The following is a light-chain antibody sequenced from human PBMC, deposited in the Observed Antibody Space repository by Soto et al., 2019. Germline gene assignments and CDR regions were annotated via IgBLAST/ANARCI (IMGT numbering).Light chain of an antibody. CDR3: SSYTSSSTLLYV. V-gene: IGLV2-14*01. CDR2: DVS. CDR1: TSDVGGYNF. Sequence: QSALTQPASLSGSPGQPTTISCTGTTSDVGGYNFVSWYQQHPGKAPKLMIYDVSNRPSGVSNRFSGSKSGNTASLTISGLQAEDEADYYCSSYTSSSTLLYVFGTGTKLTVL. J-gene: IGLJ1*01.